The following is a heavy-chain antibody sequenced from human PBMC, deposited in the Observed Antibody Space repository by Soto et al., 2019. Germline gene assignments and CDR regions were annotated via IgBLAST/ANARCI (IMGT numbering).Heavy chain of an antibody. V-gene: IGHV2-5*02. CDR3: AHTVNGSGNSYVGSYFDY. J-gene: IGHJ4*02. CDR2: IYWDDDK. CDR1: GFSLSTSGVG. D-gene: IGHD3-10*01. Sequence: SGPTLVNPTQTLTLTCTFSGFSLSTSGVGVGWIRQPPGKALEWLALIYWDDDKRYSPSLKSRLTITKDTSKNQVVLTMTNMDPVDTATYYCAHTVNGSGNSYVGSYFDYWGQGTLVTVSS.